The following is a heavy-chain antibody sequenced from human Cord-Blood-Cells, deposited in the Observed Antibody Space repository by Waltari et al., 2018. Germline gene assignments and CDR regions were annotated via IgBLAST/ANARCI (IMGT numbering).Heavy chain of an antibody. CDR1: GGSISSSSYY. D-gene: IGHD2-2*01. CDR3: ASLGYCSSTSYYYYYYYMDV. CDR2: IYYSGST. J-gene: IGHJ6*03. V-gene: IGHV4-39*01. Sequence: QLQESCPGLVKPSETLSLTCTVYGGSISSSSYYWGWIRQPPGKGLEWIGSIYYSGSTYYNPSLKSRVTISVDTSKNQFSLKLSSVTAADTAVYYCASLGYCSSTSYYYYYYYMDVWGKGTTVTVSS.